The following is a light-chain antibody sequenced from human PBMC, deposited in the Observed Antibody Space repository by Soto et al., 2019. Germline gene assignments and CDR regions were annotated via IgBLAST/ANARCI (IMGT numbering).Light chain of an antibody. CDR1: QSVTSSY. CDR3: QQYGSSPIT. J-gene: IGKJ5*01. V-gene: IGKV3-20*01. Sequence: EIVLTQSPGTLSLSPGERATLSCRASQSVTSSYLAWYQQKPGQAPRLLIYGASSRATGIPDRFNGSGSGTDFTLTIIRLEPEDFAVYYCQQYGSSPITFGQGTRLEIK. CDR2: GAS.